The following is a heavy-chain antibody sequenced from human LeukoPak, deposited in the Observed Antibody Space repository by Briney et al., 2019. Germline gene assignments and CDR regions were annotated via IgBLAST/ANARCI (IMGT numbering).Heavy chain of an antibody. D-gene: IGHD3-22*01. CDR1: GGSFSGYY. V-gene: IGHV4-34*01. J-gene: IGHJ4*02. CDR2: INHSGST. Sequence: SETLSLTCAVYGGSFSGYYWSWIRQPPGKGLEWIGEINHSGSTNYNPSLKSRVTISVDTSKNQFSLKLSSVTAADTAVYYCARRRGGSGYFYWGQGTLVTVSS. CDR3: ARRRGGSGYFY.